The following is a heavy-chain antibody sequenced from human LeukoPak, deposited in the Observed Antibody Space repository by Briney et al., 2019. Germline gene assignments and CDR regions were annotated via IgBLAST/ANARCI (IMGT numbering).Heavy chain of an antibody. CDR2: ISGTGGST. CDR1: GFTFSSYA. Sequence: PGGSLRLSCAASGFTFSSYAMSWVRQAPGKGLEWVSAISGTGGSTYYADSVKGRFTISRDNSKNTLYLQMNSLRAEDTAVYYCARDVRRGYFWSGYYTMRGQLDYWGQGTLVTVSS. V-gene: IGHV3-23*01. D-gene: IGHD3-3*01. J-gene: IGHJ4*02. CDR3: ARDVRRGYFWSGYYTMRGQLDY.